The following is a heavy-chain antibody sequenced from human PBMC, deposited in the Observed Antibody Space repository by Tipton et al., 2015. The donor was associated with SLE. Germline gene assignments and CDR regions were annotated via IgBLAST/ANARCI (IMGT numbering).Heavy chain of an antibody. D-gene: IGHD6-25*01. Sequence: TLSLTCTVSGASIKSGSYFWTWIRQPAGKGLEWIGRMFSSGDTNYNPSLKSRLTMSVDTSKNQFSLTVNSVTAADTAVYYCARTEVGGYSHDAFDLWGHGTMVTVSS. CDR1: GASIKSGSYF. J-gene: IGHJ3*01. CDR3: ARTEVGGYSHDAFDL. CDR2: MFSSGDT. V-gene: IGHV4-61*02.